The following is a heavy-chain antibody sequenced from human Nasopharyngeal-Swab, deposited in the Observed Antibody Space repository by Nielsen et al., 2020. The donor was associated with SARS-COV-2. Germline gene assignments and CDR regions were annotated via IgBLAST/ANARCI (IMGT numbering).Heavy chain of an antibody. D-gene: IGHD3-9*01. CDR1: GFTFSDYY. V-gene: IGHV3-11*04. CDR3: ARYGGIQILTGYFDY. CDR2: ISSSGSTI. J-gene: IGHJ4*02. Sequence: GESLKISCAASGFTFSDYYMSWIRQAPGKGLEWVSYISSSGSTIYYADSVKGRFTISRDNAKNSLYLQVNSLRAEDTAVYYCARYGGIQILTGYFDYWGPGTLVTVSS.